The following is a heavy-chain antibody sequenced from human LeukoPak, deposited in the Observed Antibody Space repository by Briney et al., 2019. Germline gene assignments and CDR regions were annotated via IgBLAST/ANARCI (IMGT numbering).Heavy chain of an antibody. CDR2: IRSKTYGGTT. CDR3: TRTGYYSDY. D-gene: IGHD3-9*01. J-gene: IGHJ4*02. V-gene: IGHV3-49*04. Sequence: GGSLRLSCTASGFNFADHYLGWVRQAPGKGLGWLGFIRSKTYGGTTEYAASVKGRFTFSRDDSRSIAYLQMNNLATEDTAIYYCTRTGYYSDYWGQGTLVTVSS. CDR1: GFNFADHY.